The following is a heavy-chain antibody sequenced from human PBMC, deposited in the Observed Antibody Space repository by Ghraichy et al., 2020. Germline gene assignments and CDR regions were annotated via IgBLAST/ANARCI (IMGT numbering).Heavy chain of an antibody. CDR2: ISASGGNT. J-gene: IGHJ4*02. CDR1: GFTFSDYA. D-gene: IGHD4-17*01. V-gene: IGHV3-23*01. Sequence: GESLNISCAASGFTFSDYAMSWVRQAPGKGLEWVSEISASGGNTYYADSVKGRFTISRDNSKNTLCLQMNSLRAEDTAVYYCAKAAYGEFDYWGQGILVTVSS. CDR3: AKAAYGEFDY.